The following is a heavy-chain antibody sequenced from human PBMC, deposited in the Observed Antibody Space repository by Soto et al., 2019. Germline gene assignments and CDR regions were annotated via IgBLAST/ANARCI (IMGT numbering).Heavy chain of an antibody. D-gene: IGHD6-6*01. J-gene: IGHJ4*02. CDR1: GGTFSSYT. CDR3: AREGSSSTGYYFGY. V-gene: IGHV1-69*08. Sequence: QVQLVQSGAEVKKPGSSVKVSCKASGGTFSSYTISWVRQAPGQGLEWMGRIIPILGIANYAQKFQGRVTSTADKSTSTAYMGLSSLSTEDTAVYYCAREGSSSTGYYFGYWGQGTLVTVSS. CDR2: IIPILGIA.